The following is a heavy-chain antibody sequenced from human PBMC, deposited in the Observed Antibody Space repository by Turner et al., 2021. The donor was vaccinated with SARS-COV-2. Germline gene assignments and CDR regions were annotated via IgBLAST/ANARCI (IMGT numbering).Heavy chain of an antibody. CDR1: GASISSYY. J-gene: IGHJ6*02. D-gene: IGHD3-3*01. Sequence: QVLLQASGPGLVKPSETLSLTCTVSGASISSYYWAWIRQPPGKRLEWIGYIYYRGSTNYNPSLKSRVTISVDTSKNQFSLKLSSVTAADTAVYYCASESVLRFLEWLSSGPYYGMDVWGQGTTVTVSS. V-gene: IGHV4-59*08. CDR3: ASESVLRFLEWLSSGPYYGMDV. CDR2: IYYRGST.